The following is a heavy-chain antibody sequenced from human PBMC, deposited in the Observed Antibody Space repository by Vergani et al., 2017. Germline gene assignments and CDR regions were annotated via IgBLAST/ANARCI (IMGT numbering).Heavy chain of an antibody. V-gene: IGHV3-48*03. CDR1: GFTFSSYE. Sequence: EVQLVESGGGLVQPGGSLRLSCAASGFTFSSYEMNWVRQAPGKGLEWVSYISSSGSTIYYADSVKGRFTISRDNAKNSLYLQMNSLRAEDTAVYYCAKDGPYSSGYRLYYFDYWGQGTLVTVSS. CDR3: AKDGPYSSGYRLYYFDY. J-gene: IGHJ4*02. CDR2: ISSSGSTI. D-gene: IGHD3-22*01.